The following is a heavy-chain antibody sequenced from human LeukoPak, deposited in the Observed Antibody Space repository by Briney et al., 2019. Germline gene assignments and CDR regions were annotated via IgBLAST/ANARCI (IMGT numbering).Heavy chain of an antibody. D-gene: IGHD2-15*01. CDR3: ARGGSGGSSPLDY. Sequence: GGSLRLSCAASGFTFSSYEMNWVRQAPGKGLEWVSYISSSGSTIYYADSVKGRFTISRDNAKNSLYLQMNSLRAEDTAVYYCARGGSGGSSPLDYWGQGTLVTVSP. CDR2: ISSSGSTI. CDR1: GFTFSSYE. J-gene: IGHJ4*02. V-gene: IGHV3-48*03.